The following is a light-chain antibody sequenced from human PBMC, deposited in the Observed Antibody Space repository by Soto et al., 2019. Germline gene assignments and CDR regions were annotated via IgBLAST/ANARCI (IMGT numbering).Light chain of an antibody. V-gene: IGLV2-14*01. CDR1: SSDVGRYNY. Sequence: SVLTQPDSVSGAPGQSSTISCTGTSSDVGRYNYVSWYRQYPGKAPRLMIYEVNNRPSGVSNRFSGSKSGNTASLTISGLQAEDEADYYCRSYTTSSTRLFGTGTKVTVL. J-gene: IGLJ1*01. CDR3: RSYTTSSTRL. CDR2: EVN.